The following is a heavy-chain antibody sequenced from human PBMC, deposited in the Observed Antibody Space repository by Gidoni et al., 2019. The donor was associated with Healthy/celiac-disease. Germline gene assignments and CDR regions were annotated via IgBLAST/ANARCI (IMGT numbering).Heavy chain of an antibody. CDR2: INAGNGNT. J-gene: IGHJ6*02. CDR3: ARGSSPYYYYGMDV. V-gene: IGHV1-3*05. Sequence: QVQLVQSGAEEKKPGASVKVSCKASGYTFTSYAMHWVRQAPGHRLEWMGWINAGNGNTKYSQKFQGRVTITRDTSASTAYMELSSLRSEDTAVYYCARGSSPYYYYGMDVWGQGTTVTVSS. CDR1: GYTFTSYA.